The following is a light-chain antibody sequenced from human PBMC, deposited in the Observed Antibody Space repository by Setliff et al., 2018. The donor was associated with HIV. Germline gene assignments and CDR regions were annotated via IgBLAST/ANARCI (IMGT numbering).Light chain of an antibody. CDR3: CSYTSGTTLV. V-gene: IGLV2-14*03. CDR2: DVS. Sequence: QSALTQPASVSGSPGQSITISYTGTSSDIGYYNYVSWYQQHPGKAPTLMVYDVSSRPSGVSSRFSGSKSGNTASLTISGLQTEDEADYYCCSYTSGTTLVFGGGTKVTV. J-gene: IGLJ3*02. CDR1: SSDIGYYNY.